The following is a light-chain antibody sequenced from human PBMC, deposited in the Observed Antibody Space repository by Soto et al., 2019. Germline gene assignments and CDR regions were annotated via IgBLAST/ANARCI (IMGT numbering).Light chain of an antibody. CDR3: QQYNSYLWT. CDR2: KAS. Sequence: DIQMTQSPSTLSASVGDRVTITYRASQSISSWLAWYQQKPGKAPKLLIYKASSLESGVPSRFSGSGSGTEFTLTFSSLQPDDFATYYCQQYNSYLWTFGQGTKVEIK. J-gene: IGKJ1*01. V-gene: IGKV1-5*03. CDR1: QSISSW.